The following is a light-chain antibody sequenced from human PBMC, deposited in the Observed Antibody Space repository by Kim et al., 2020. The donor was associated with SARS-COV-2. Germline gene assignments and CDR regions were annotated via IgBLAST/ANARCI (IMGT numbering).Light chain of an antibody. CDR2: YDN. J-gene: IGLJ1*01. Sequence: PGKTARITCGGNNSGSKSVHWYQQKPGQAPVLVIYYDNDRPSGIPERFSGSNSGNTATLTISRVEAGDEADYYCQVWDSSSDHPYVFGTGTKVTVL. V-gene: IGLV3-21*04. CDR3: QVWDSSSDHPYV. CDR1: NSGSKS.